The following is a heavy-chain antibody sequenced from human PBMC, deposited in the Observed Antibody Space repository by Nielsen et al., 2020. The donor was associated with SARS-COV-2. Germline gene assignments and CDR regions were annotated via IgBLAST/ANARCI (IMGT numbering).Heavy chain of an antibody. Sequence: GESLQISCAASGFTFSDYYMSWIRQAPGKGLEWVSYISGSTGKTNYADSVKGRFSISRDNAKNSLYLQMNSLRDEDTAVYYCARDSPTVSTFDYYYYYGMDVWGQGTMVTVSS. J-gene: IGHJ6*02. V-gene: IGHV3-11*05. D-gene: IGHD4-17*01. CDR1: GFTFSDYY. CDR3: ARDSPTVSTFDYYYYYGMDV. CDR2: ISGSTGKT.